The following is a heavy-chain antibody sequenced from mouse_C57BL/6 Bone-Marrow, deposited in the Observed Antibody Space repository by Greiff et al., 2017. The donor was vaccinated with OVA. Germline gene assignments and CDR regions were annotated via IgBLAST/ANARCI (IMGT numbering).Heavy chain of an antibody. J-gene: IGHJ2*01. CDR1: GYSITSGYY. Sequence: ESGPGLVKPSQSLSLTCSATGYSITSGYYWNWIRQPPGNKLEWMGNISYDGSNNYNPSIKNRISITRDTSKNQFFLELHTVTAEDTATYYCARYSGYSPVYFDGWGTGTTLTVAS. CDR3: ARYSGYSPVYFDG. CDR2: ISYDGSN. V-gene: IGHV3-6*01. D-gene: IGHD2-3*01.